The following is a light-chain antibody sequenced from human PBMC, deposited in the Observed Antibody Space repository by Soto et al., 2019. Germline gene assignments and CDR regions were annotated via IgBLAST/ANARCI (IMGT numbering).Light chain of an antibody. CDR2: DVS. J-gene: IGKJ5*01. CDR3: QQFNSYPIT. V-gene: IGKV1-13*02. Sequence: AIQLTQSPSSLSASVGDRVTITCRASQAIRGALAWYQQKPGKAPKILIYDVSTLESGVPSRFSGSSSGTAFTLTISSLQPVDFATYYCQQFNSYPITFGQGTRLEIK. CDR1: QAIRGA.